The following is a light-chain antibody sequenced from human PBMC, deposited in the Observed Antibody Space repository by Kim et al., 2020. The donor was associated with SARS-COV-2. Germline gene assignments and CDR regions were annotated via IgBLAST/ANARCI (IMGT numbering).Light chain of an antibody. CDR2: GTS. J-gene: IGKJ2*01. V-gene: IGKV3-20*01. CDR3: QQYDRPPYT. Sequence: LSPGARATLSCRASQSVASNHLAWFQQKPGQAPRLLIYGTSSRAPAIPDRFSASGSGTDFTLTISRLEPEDFAIYYCQQYDRPPYTFGQGTKLEI. CDR1: QSVASNH.